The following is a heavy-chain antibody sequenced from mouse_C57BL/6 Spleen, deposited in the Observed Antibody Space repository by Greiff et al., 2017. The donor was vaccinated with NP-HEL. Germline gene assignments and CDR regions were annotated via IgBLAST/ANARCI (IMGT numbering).Heavy chain of an antibody. V-gene: IGHV1-72*01. CDR2: IDPNSGGT. D-gene: IGHD2-1*01. CDR3: ARSLYGNYPWFAY. Sequence: QVQLQQPGAELVKPGASVKLSCKASGYTFTSYWMHWVKQRPGRGLEWIGRIDPNSGGTTYNEKFKSKATLTVDKPSSTAYMQLSSLTSEDSAVYYCARSLYGNYPWFAYWGQGTLVTVSA. CDR1: GYTFTSYW. J-gene: IGHJ3*01.